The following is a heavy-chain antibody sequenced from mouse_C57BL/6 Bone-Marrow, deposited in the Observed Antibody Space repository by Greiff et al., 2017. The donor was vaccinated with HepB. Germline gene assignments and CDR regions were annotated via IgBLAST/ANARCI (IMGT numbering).Heavy chain of an antibody. Sequence: QVQLKESGAGLVKPGASVKISCKASGYAFSSYWMNWVKQRPGKGLEWIGQIYPGDGDTNYNGKFKGKATLTADKSSSTAYMPRSSLTSEDSAVYLCARGYSGSSRYFDVWGTGTTVTVSS. J-gene: IGHJ1*03. CDR3: ARGYSGSSRYFDV. D-gene: IGHD1-1*01. V-gene: IGHV1-80*01. CDR1: GYAFSSYW. CDR2: IYPGDGDT.